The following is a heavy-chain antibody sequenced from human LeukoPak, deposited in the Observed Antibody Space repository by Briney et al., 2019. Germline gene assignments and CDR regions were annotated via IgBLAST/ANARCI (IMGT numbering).Heavy chain of an antibody. CDR1: GYSFTNYW. D-gene: IGHD6-19*01. Sequence: GQSLHISFEASGYSFTNYWIGWVRQMPGKGLEWMGIIYPGDSDTRYSPSFQGQVTISADKSISTAYLQWSSLKASDTAMYYCARHIRYSSGWYYFDYWGQGSLVSVSS. CDR2: IYPGDSDT. J-gene: IGHJ4*01. CDR3: ARHIRYSSGWYYFDY. V-gene: IGHV5-51*01.